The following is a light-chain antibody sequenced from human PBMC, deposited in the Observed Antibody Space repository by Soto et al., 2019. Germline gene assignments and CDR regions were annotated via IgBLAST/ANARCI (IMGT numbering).Light chain of an antibody. CDR3: QVWDSSSDPYV. Sequence: SYELTQPPSVSVAPGQTARITCGGNNIRSKSVHWYQQKPGQAPVLVVYDDGDRPSGIPEGFSGSKSGNTATLTITRVEAGDEADYYCQVWDSSSDPYVFGTGTKLTVL. J-gene: IGLJ1*01. CDR1: NIRSKS. V-gene: IGLV3-21*02. CDR2: DDG.